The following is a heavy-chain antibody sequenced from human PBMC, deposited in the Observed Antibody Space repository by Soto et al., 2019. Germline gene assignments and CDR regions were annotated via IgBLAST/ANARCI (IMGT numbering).Heavy chain of an antibody. Sequence: QVQLVQSGAEVKKPESSVKVSCKASGGTSSSESISWLRQAPGQGLEWMGRIIPMFGIAKYAQKFQGRVTITADRSSHTAYMELSSLRSDDTAVYFCARGTPVPTYFFDSWGQGTLLAVSS. V-gene: IGHV1-69*02. CDR3: ARGTPVPTYFFDS. CDR1: GGTSSSES. J-gene: IGHJ4*02. CDR2: IIPMFGIA. D-gene: IGHD4-17*01.